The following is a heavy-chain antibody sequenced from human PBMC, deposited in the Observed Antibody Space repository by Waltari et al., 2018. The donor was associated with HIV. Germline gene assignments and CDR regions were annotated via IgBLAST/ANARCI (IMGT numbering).Heavy chain of an antibody. CDR1: GYTFSDYY. V-gene: IGHV1-2*02. CDR2: INPNSGGT. Sequence: QVQLVQSGAEVKKPGASVKVSCKASGYTFSDYYMQWARQAPGQGLEWMGWINPNSGGTRYAEKFQGRVTMTRDTSISTAYMELSRLRFDDTAVYYCARVFRGTVNYFDSRLGHWGQGTLVTVSS. CDR3: ARVFRGTVNYFDSRLGH. D-gene: IGHD3-22*01. J-gene: IGHJ5*02.